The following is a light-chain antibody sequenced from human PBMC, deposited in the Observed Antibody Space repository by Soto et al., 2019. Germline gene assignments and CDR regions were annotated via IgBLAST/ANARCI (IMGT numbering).Light chain of an antibody. J-gene: IGLJ1*01. CDR3: SSYAANNPRYV. V-gene: IGLV2-8*01. Sequence: QSALTRPPSASGSPGQSVTISCTGTNGDVGNYNYVSWYQQHPGKAPKLIIYEVTERPSGVPNRFSGSKSDNTAYLTVSGLQADDEADYYCSSYAANNPRYVFGTGTKVTVL. CDR2: EVT. CDR1: NGDVGNYNY.